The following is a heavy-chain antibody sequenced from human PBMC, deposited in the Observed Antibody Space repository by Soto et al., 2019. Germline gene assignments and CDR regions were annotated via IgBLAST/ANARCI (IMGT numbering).Heavy chain of an antibody. CDR1: GGSFSGYY. V-gene: IGHV4-34*01. Sequence: SETLSLTCAVYGGSFSGYYWSWLRQLPGTGLEWIGEIKHTGDANANPALRSRVSMSVDRTKNQFFLNLRSVSAADKAVYFCAREGRLHWFESWGQGTLVTVSS. CDR2: IKHTGDA. J-gene: IGHJ5*01. CDR3: AREGRLHWFES.